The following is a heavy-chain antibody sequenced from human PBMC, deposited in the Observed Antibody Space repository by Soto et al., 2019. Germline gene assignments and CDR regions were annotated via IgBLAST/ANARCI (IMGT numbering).Heavy chain of an antibody. CDR3: ARDPGLTLFGVVTPFAS. CDR2: ISSVTSTI. D-gene: IGHD3-3*01. J-gene: IGHJ4*02. CDR1: GFTFRSYS. Sequence: EVQLVESGGGLVPPGGSLRLSCAASGFTFRSYSMNWVRQAPGKGLEWISHISSVTSTIYYADSVKGRFTISRDNAKNSGFLQMNSLRAEDTAVYYCARDPGLTLFGVVTPFASWRQGTVVSVFS. V-gene: IGHV3-48*01.